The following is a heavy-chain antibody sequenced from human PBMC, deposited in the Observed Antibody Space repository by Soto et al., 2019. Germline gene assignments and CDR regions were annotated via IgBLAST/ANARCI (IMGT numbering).Heavy chain of an antibody. J-gene: IGHJ6*02. V-gene: IGHV1-69*13. Sequence: SVKVSYKASGGTFSSYAISWVRQAPGQGLEWMGGIIPIFGTANYAQKLQGRVTITADESTSTAYMELSSLRSEDTAVYYCARDMLYYYDSSGYYSGLGYYYGMDVWGQGTTVTVSS. CDR1: GGTFSSYA. D-gene: IGHD3-22*01. CDR2: IIPIFGTA. CDR3: ARDMLYYYDSSGYYSGLGYYYGMDV.